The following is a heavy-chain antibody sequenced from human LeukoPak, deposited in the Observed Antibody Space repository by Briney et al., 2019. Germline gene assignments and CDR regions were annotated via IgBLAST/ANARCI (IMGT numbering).Heavy chain of an antibody. D-gene: IGHD3-16*01. CDR2: IYTGGTT. J-gene: IGHJ3*02. V-gene: IGHV3-66*01. Sequence: PGGSLRLSCAASGFTVSGTYMTWVRQAPGKGLEWVSIIYTGGTTYYADSVKGRFTISRDNSKNTLYLQMNSLRAEDTAVYYCARDRGGAGAFDIWGQGTMVTVSS. CDR3: ARDRGGAGAFDI. CDR1: GFTVSGTY.